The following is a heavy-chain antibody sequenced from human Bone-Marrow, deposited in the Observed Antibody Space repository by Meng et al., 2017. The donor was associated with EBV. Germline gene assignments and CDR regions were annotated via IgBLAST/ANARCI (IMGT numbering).Heavy chain of an antibody. D-gene: IGHD5-24*01. V-gene: IGHV3-30-3*01. Sequence: GQRGGAGGGVVQPGRTLRLSCAASGFTFSSYAMHWVRQAPGKGLEWVAVISYDGSNKYYADSVKGRFTISRDNSKNTLYLQMNSLRAEDTAVYYCARDHRWLQWTYYFDYWGQGTLVTVSS. CDR1: GFTFSSYA. CDR3: ARDHRWLQWTYYFDY. CDR2: ISYDGSNK. J-gene: IGHJ4*02.